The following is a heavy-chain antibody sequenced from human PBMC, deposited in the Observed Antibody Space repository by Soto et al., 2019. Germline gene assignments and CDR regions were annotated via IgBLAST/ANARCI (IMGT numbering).Heavy chain of an antibody. CDR3: ARIPGRTIFGVVITHNRFDP. D-gene: IGHD3-3*01. V-gene: IGHV2-26*01. Sequence: QVTLKESGPVLVKPTETLTLTCTVSGFSLSNARMGVSWIRQPPGKALEWLAHIFSNDEKSYSTSLKSRLTISKDTSKSQVVLTMTNMDPVDTATYYCARIPGRTIFGVVITHNRFDPWGQGTLVTVSS. J-gene: IGHJ5*02. CDR2: IFSNDEK. CDR1: GFSLSNARMG.